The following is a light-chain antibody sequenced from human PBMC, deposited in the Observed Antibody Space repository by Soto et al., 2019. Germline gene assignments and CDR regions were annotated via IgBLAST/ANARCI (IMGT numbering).Light chain of an antibody. V-gene: IGLV4-69*01. CDR1: SGHSSYA. CDR3: QTWGTGIVV. J-gene: IGLJ2*01. CDR2: LNSDGSH. Sequence: QPVLTQSPSASASLGASVKLTCTLSSGHSSYAIAWHQQQPETGPRYLMKLNSDGSHSKGDGIPDRFSGSSSGAERYLTISSLQSEDEAYYYCQTWGTGIVVFGGGTKLTVL.